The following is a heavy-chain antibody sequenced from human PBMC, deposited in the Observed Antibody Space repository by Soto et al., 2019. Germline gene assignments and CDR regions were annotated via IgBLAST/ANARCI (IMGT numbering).Heavy chain of an antibody. CDR3: AREFPGALVRSRAFDI. Sequence: SETLSLTCTVSGGSINSYYWSWIRQPAGKGLEWIGRIYTGESANYNPSLKSRVTVSVDTSKNQFSLKLSSVTAADTAVYYCAREFPGALVRSRAFDIWGQGTMVTVSS. CDR2: IYTGESA. V-gene: IGHV4-4*07. J-gene: IGHJ3*02. CDR1: GGSINSYY. D-gene: IGHD2-2*01.